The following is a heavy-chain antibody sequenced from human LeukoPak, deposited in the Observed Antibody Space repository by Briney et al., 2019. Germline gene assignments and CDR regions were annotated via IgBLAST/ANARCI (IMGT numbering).Heavy chain of an antibody. D-gene: IGHD3-10*01. V-gene: IGHV4-59*08. CDR1: GGSISSYY. CDR2: IYYSGST. Sequence: SETLSLTCTVSGGSISSYYWSWIRQPPGKGLEWIGYIYYSGSTNYNPSLKSRVTISVDTSKNQFSLKLSSVTAAHTAVYYCARHGVHYYGSGKYYYYGMDVWGQGTTVTVSS. CDR3: ARHGVHYYGSGKYYYYGMDV. J-gene: IGHJ6*02.